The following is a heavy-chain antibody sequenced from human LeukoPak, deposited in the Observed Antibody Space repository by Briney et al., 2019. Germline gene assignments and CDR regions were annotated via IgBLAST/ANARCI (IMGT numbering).Heavy chain of an antibody. CDR2: ISSGGVYE. CDR1: GFTFSNYA. J-gene: IGHJ4*02. D-gene: IGHD3-10*01. Sequence: GRSLRLSCEASGFTFSNYAMHWVRQAPGKGLEWVSIISSGGVYEYYADYVKGRFTISRDNSKNTLYLQLNSLRPEDTAVYYCARDSTYYYDSGSSGPHYFDNWGQGTWSPSPQ. CDR3: ARDSTYYYDSGSSGPHYFDN. V-gene: IGHV3-30*01.